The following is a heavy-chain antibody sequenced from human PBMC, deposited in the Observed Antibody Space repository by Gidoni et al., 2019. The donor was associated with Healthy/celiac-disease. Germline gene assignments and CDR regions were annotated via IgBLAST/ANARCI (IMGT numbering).Heavy chain of an antibody. J-gene: IGHJ5*02. CDR2: INHSGST. CDR3: ARYSWYGYNWFDP. V-gene: IGHV4-34*01. D-gene: IGHD6-13*01. CDR1: GGSFSGYY. Sequence: QVQLQQWGAGLLKPSEPLSLTCAVYGGSFSGYYWSWIRQPPGKGLEWIGEINHSGSTNYNPSLKSRVTISVDTSKNQFSLKLSSVTAADTAVYYCARYSWYGYNWFDPWGQGTLVTVSS.